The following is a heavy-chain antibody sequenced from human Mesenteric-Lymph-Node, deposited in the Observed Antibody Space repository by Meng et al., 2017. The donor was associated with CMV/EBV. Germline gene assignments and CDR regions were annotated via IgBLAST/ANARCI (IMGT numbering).Heavy chain of an antibody. V-gene: IGHV3-48*03. D-gene: IGHD3-10*01. CDR2: ISSSGSTI. Sequence: GESLKISCVASGFTFSSYEMNWVRQAPGKGLEWVSYISSSGSTIYYADSVKGRFTISRDNAKNSLYLQVNRLRAEDTAVYYCARDRGTMVRGGTTNYYYYGMDVWGQGTTVTVSS. CDR1: GFTFSSYE. J-gene: IGHJ6*02. CDR3: ARDRGTMVRGGTTNYYYYGMDV.